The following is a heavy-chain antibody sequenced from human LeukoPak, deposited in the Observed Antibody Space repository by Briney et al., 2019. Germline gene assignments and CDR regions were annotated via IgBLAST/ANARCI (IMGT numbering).Heavy chain of an antibody. V-gene: IGHV5-51*01. Sequence: GESLKISCQDSGSSFSTYWIAWVRQMPGKGLEWMGIIHPSNSDTRYSTAFQGQVTISVATSITTAYLQWSSLKASDTAIYYCARRTTEAFDIWGQGTKVTVSS. J-gene: IGHJ3*02. CDR2: IHPSNSDT. D-gene: IGHD1-7*01. CDR3: ARRTTEAFDI. CDR1: GSSFSTYW.